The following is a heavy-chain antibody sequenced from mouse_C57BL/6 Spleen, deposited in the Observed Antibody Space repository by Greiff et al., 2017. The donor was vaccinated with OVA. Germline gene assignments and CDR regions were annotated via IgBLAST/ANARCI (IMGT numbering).Heavy chain of an antibody. CDR1: GYTFTSYW. V-gene: IGHV1-72*01. CDR2: IDPNSGGT. Sequence: QVQLKQPGAELLKPGASVNLSCKASGYTFTSYWMHWVKQRPGRGLEWIGRIDPNSGGTKYNEKFKSQATLTVDKPSSIAYMQLSRLTSEDSAVYYCARGDDSGYVSAWFAYWGQGTLVTVSA. J-gene: IGHJ3*01. D-gene: IGHD3-2*02. CDR3: ARGDDSGYVSAWFAY.